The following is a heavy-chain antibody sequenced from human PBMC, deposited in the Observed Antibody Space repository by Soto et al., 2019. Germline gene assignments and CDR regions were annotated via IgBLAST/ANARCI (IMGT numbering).Heavy chain of an antibody. CDR2: ISSSSSYI. V-gene: IGHV3-21*01. D-gene: IGHD6-19*01. CDR1: GFTFSSYS. CDR3: ARDGEAAVAGTVDY. J-gene: IGHJ4*02. Sequence: GGSLRLSCAASGFTFSSYSMNWVRQAPGKGLEWVSSISSSSSYIYYADSVKGRFTISRDNAKNSLYLQMNSLRAEDTAVYYCARDGEAAVAGTVDYWGPGTLVTDSS.